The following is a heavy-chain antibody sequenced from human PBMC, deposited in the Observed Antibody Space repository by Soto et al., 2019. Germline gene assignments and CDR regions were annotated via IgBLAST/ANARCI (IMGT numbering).Heavy chain of an antibody. CDR1: GYSFTSYW. V-gene: IGHV5-51*01. Sequence: GESLKISCKGSGYSFTSYWIGWVRQMPGKGLEWMGIIYPGDSDTRYSPSFQGQVTISADKSISTAYLQWSSLKASDTAMYYCARRRGYSYGSYYFDYWGQGTLVTVSS. D-gene: IGHD5-18*01. J-gene: IGHJ4*02. CDR3: ARRRGYSYGSYYFDY. CDR2: IYPGDSDT.